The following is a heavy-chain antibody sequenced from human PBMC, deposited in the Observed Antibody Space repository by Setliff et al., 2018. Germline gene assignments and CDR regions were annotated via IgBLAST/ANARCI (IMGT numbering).Heavy chain of an antibody. CDR3: ARVTPSSSSWGYYYYYMDV. Sequence: ASVKVSCKASGYPFTSHYMHWVRQAPGLGLEWMGTINPSSGRTSYAQKLQDRLTMTTDTSTSTVYMELRSLRSDDTAVYYCARVTPSSSSWGYYYYYMDVWGKGTTVTVSS. CDR2: INPSSGRT. CDR1: GYPFTSHY. J-gene: IGHJ6*03. V-gene: IGHV1-46*01. D-gene: IGHD6-13*01.